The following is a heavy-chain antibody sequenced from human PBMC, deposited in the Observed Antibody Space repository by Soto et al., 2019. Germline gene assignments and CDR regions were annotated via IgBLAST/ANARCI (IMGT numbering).Heavy chain of an antibody. Sequence: EVQLLESGGGLVQPGGSLRLSCAASGFTFSSYAMSWVLQAPGKGLEWVSAISGSGGSTYYADSVKGRFTISRDNSKNTLYLQMNSLRAEDTAVYYCANPPYCGGDCYHGDYWGQGTLVTVSS. CDR1: GFTFSSYA. V-gene: IGHV3-23*01. J-gene: IGHJ4*02. CDR3: ANPPYCGGDCYHGDY. D-gene: IGHD2-21*02. CDR2: ISGSGGST.